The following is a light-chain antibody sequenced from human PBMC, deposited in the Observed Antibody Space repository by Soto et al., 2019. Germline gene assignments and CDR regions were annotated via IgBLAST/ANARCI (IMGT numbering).Light chain of an antibody. CDR3: QEYSKWPLIT. J-gene: IGKJ3*01. Sequence: EIVVTQSPGILSVSPGDRATLSCRASQSVSTNLAWHQQKPGQAPTLLIYAASTRATGIPARFTGSASGTDFSLTISSLQSEDLAVYYCQEYSKWPLITFGPGTRVDIK. V-gene: IGKV3-15*01. CDR2: AAS. CDR1: QSVSTN.